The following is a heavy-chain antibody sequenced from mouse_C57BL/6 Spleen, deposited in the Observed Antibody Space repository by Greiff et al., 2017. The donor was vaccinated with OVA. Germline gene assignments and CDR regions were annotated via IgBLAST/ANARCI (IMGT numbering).Heavy chain of an antibody. CDR1: GYTFTDYE. D-gene: IGHD6-1*01. Sequence: VKLKQSGAELVRPGASVTLSCKASGYTFTDYEMHWVKQTPVHGLEWIGAIDPETGGTAYNQKFKGKAILTADKSSSTAYMELRSLTSEDSAVYYCTRASGGWFAYWGQGTLVTVSA. V-gene: IGHV1-15*01. CDR3: TRASGGWFAY. CDR2: IDPETGGT. J-gene: IGHJ3*01.